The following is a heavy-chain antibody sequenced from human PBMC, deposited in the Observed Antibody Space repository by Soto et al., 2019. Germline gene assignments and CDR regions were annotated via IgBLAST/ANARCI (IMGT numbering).Heavy chain of an antibody. J-gene: IGHJ6*02. CDR2: IYYSGST. CDR1: GGSISSGDYY. D-gene: IGHD1-7*01. Sequence: QVQLQESGPGLVKPSQTLSLTCTVSGGSISSGDYYWSWIRQPPGKGLEWIGYIYYSGSTYYNPSLKSRVTISVDTSKNQFPLKLSSVTAADTAVYYCARDGAGGTGTTWASAPRMDVWGQGTTVTVSS. CDR3: ARDGAGGTGTTWASAPRMDV. V-gene: IGHV4-30-4*01.